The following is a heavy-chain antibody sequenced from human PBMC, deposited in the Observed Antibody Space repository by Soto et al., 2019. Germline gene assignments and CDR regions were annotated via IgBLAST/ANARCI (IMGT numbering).Heavy chain of an antibody. CDR3: ARIQLWLDLIDY. V-gene: IGHV1-18*04. J-gene: IGHJ4*02. D-gene: IGHD5-18*01. Sequence: ASVKVSCKASGYTFTGYYMHWVRQAPGQGLEWMGWINAYNGDTNYAQKFQGRVTMTTDTSTSTAYMELRSLRSDDTAVYYCARIQLWLDLIDYWGQGTLVTVSS. CDR2: INAYNGDT. CDR1: GYTFTGYY.